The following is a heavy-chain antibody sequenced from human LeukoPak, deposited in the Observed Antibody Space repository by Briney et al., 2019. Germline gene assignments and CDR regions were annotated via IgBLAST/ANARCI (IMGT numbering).Heavy chain of an antibody. Sequence: PGRSLRLSCAASGFTFSSYGMHWVRQAPGKGLEWVAVISYDASNKYYADSVKGRFTISRDNSKNTLYLQMNSLRAEDTAVYYCAKAASPGHDAFDIWGQGTMVTVSS. V-gene: IGHV3-30*18. D-gene: IGHD3-10*01. CDR1: GFTFSSYG. CDR2: ISYDASNK. CDR3: AKAASPGHDAFDI. J-gene: IGHJ3*02.